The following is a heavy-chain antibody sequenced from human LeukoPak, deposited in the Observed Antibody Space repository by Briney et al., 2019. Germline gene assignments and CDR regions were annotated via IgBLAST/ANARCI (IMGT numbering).Heavy chain of an antibody. V-gene: IGHV4-4*07. D-gene: IGHD1/OR15-1a*01. CDR1: GGSRSLYY. CDR3: TRGEHTMDV. Sequence: PSETLSLTCTVSGGSRSLYYWNWIRQPAGKGLEWIGRVYSTGATNYNPSLQSRVTMSVDTSMTQIYLSLTSVTAADTAVYYCTRGEHTMDVWGQGTTDTVSS. CDR2: VYSTGAT. J-gene: IGHJ6*02.